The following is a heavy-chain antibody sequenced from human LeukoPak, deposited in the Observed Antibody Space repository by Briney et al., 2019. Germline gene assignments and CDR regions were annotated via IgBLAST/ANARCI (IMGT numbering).Heavy chain of an antibody. CDR1: GFTFSSYA. Sequence: PGGSLRLSCAVSGFTFSSYAMSWVSQAPGKGLEWVSFIRYDGSNKYYADSVRGRFTISRDNAKNSLYLQMNSLRAEDTAVYYCAVGSGTYDYSGQGTLVTVSS. CDR3: AVGSGTYDY. D-gene: IGHD1-14*01. J-gene: IGHJ4*02. CDR2: IRYDGSNK. V-gene: IGHV3-30*02.